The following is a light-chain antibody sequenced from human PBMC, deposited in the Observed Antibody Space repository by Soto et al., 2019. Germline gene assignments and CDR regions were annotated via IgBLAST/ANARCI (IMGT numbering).Light chain of an antibody. V-gene: IGKV3-20*01. CDR1: QSVSSSY. CDR3: QQYGGSPL. CDR2: AAS. Sequence: EIVLTQSPGTLSLSPGERVTLSCRASQSVSSSYLAWYQQKPGQAPRVLIYAASSRATGIPDRFSGSGSGTDFTLTISRLEPEDFAVYYCQQYGGSPLFGQGTKVDIK. J-gene: IGKJ1*01.